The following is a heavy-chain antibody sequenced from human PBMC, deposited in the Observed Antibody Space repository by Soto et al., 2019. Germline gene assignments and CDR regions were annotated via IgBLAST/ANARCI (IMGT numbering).Heavy chain of an antibody. Sequence: PGESLKISCKGSGYSFTSYWISWVRQMPGKGLEWIGRIDPSDSYTNYSPSFQGHVTISADKSISTAYLQWSSQKASDTAMYYCARKYYDFWSGYYDGGDYYYGMDVWGQGTTVTVSS. CDR3: ARKYYDFWSGYYDGGDYYYGMDV. J-gene: IGHJ6*02. CDR2: IDPSDSYT. D-gene: IGHD3-3*01. CDR1: GYSFTSYW. V-gene: IGHV5-10-1*01.